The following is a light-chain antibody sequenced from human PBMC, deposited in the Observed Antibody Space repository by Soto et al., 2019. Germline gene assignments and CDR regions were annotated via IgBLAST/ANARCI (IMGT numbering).Light chain of an antibody. V-gene: IGLV2-14*01. CDR1: SSDIGAYKY. J-gene: IGLJ1*01. CDR2: EVS. Sequence: QSALTQPASVSGSPGQSITISCSGTSSDIGAYKYVSWYQQHPGKAPQLIIYEVSNRPSGVSHRFSGSKSGNTASLTISGLQAEDEADYHCSSFTSISTDVFGTGTKVTVL. CDR3: SSFTSISTDV.